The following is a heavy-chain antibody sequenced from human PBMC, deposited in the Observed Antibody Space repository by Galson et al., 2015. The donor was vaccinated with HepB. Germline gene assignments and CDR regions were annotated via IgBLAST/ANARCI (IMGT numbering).Heavy chain of an antibody. CDR1: GFTFSSYW. Sequence: SLRLSCAASGFTFSSYWMHWVRQAPGKGLVWVSRINSDGSSTSYADSVKGRFTISRDNAKNTLYLQMNSLRAEDTAVYYCATITVRVKQNWFDPWGQGTLVTVSS. J-gene: IGHJ5*02. CDR3: ATITVRVKQNWFDP. D-gene: IGHD3-16*01. V-gene: IGHV3-74*01. CDR2: INSDGSST.